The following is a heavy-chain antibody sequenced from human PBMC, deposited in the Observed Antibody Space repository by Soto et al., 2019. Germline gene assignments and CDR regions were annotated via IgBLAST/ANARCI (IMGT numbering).Heavy chain of an antibody. Sequence: QITLKESGPTLVKPTQTHTLTCIFSGFSLSTSGMSVGWIRQPPGKALEWLALIYWEDGKRYSPSLKSRLAIIKDTSKKQVVLTMTNMDPVDTATYYCVHRRSGGSGTFFDYWGQGTLVTVSS. V-gene: IGHV2-5*02. D-gene: IGHD3-10*01. CDR1: GFSLSTSGMS. J-gene: IGHJ4*02. CDR3: VHRRSGGSGTFFDY. CDR2: IYWEDGK.